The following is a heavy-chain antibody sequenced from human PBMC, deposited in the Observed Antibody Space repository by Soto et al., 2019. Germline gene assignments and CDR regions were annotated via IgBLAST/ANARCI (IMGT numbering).Heavy chain of an antibody. CDR1: GGTFSSYT. CDR3: ARGEVVVTTSDYYYYYMDV. D-gene: IGHD2-15*01. CDR2: IIPILGIA. Sequence: QVQLVQSGAEVKKPGSSLKVSCKASGGTFSSYTISWVRQAPGQGLEWMGRIIPILGIANYAQKFQGSFTITADKSTSTAYMELSSLRSEDTAVYYCARGEVVVTTSDYYYYYMDVWGNGTTVTVS. J-gene: IGHJ6*03. V-gene: IGHV1-69*02.